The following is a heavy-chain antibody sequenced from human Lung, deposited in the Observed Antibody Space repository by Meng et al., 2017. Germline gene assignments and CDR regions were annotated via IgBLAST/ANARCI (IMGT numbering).Heavy chain of an antibody. CDR1: GYTFPDYG. V-gene: IGHV1-2*06. Sequence: QVQLVQAGTEVKKPGAAVKVSCKASGYTFPDYGLHWVRRAPGQGLEWMGRINPKSGDTHYAQRFQGRVTMTGDTSISTAYMELSGLRSDDKAMYYCARDEDISAAGKLFGDYWGQGTLVTVSS. D-gene: IGHD6-13*01. CDR2: INPKSGDT. J-gene: IGHJ4*02. CDR3: ARDEDISAAGKLFGDY.